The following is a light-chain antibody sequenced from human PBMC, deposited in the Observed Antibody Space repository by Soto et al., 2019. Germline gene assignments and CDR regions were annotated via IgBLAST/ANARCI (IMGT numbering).Light chain of an antibody. CDR2: GNN. CDR1: SSNIGAGYD. V-gene: IGLV1-40*01. J-gene: IGLJ1*01. Sequence: QSVLTQPPPVSGAPGQRVTISCTGSSSNIGAGYDVHWYQQLPGTAPKLLIYGNNNRPSGVPDRFSGSKSGTSASLAITGLQAEDEADYYCQSYDSSLGNVFGTGTKVTV. CDR3: QSYDSSLGNV.